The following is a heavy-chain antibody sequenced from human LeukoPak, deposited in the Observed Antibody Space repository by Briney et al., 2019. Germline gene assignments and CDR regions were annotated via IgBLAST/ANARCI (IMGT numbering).Heavy chain of an antibody. J-gene: IGHJ4*02. D-gene: IGHD3-22*01. Sequence: PGGSLRLSCAASGFTFSSYAMSWVRQAPGKGLEWVSAISGSGGSTYYADSVKGRFTISRDNAKNSLYLQMNSLRAEDTALYYCAKDVDGSSGYYFDYWGQGTLVTVSS. V-gene: IGHV3-23*01. CDR1: GFTFSSYA. CDR2: ISGSGGST. CDR3: AKDVDGSSGYYFDY.